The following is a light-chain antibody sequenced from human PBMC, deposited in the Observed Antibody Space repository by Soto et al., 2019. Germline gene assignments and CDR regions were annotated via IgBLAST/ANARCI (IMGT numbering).Light chain of an antibody. J-gene: IGLJ1*01. CDR1: SSDVGGYNY. V-gene: IGLV2-8*01. Sequence: QSVLTQPPSASGSPGQSVTISCTGTSSDVGGYNYVSWYQQHPGKAPRLMIYEVSKRPSGVPDRFSGSKSGNTASLTVSGLQAEGEADYYCSSYAGSNNFDFGTGTKVTVL. CDR3: SSYAGSNNFD. CDR2: EVS.